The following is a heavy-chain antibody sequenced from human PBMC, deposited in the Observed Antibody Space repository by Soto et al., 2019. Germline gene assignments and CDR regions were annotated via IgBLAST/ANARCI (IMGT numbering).Heavy chain of an antibody. J-gene: IGHJ4*02. CDR2: ISGGSSLI. CDR3: ATRSRGYSGYVKY. Sequence: EVQLAESGGGLVQPGGSLRLSCAASGFTFSSYSMSWVRQTPGKGLEWVSHISGGSSLIYYADSVKGRFTISRDNAENSLYLQMNSLRAEDTAVYYCATRSRGYSGYVKYWGQGTVVTVSS. CDR1: GFTFSSYS. D-gene: IGHD5-12*01. V-gene: IGHV3-48*01.